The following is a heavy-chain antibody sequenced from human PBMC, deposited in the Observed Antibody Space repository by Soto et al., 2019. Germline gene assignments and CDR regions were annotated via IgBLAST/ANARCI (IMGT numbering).Heavy chain of an antibody. J-gene: IGHJ3*02. CDR2: ISNDGSYK. D-gene: IGHD3-10*01. CDR1: GFTFSSYG. Sequence: QVQMVESGGGVVQPGRSLRLSCAVSGFTFSSYGMHWFRQAPGKGLECVAAISNDGSYKKYVDAVKGRFTISRDNSKSTLYLQMNSLRVEDTAMYYCAKARGPRGDAFDMWGQGTMVAVSS. CDR3: AKARGPRGDAFDM. V-gene: IGHV3-30*18.